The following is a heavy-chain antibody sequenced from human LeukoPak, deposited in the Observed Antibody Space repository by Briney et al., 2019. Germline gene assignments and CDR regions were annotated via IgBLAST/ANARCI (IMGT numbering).Heavy chain of an antibody. CDR1: GFTFSTFA. J-gene: IGHJ4*02. D-gene: IGHD3-22*01. Sequence: GGSLRLSCAASGFTFSTFAMIWVRQPPGKGLEWVSSIFPSGGEIHYADSVKGRFTISRDNSKNTIFLQMNSLRVEDTAIYYCAKRSATSSGYFDFWGRGTLVTVSS. CDR2: IFPSGGEI. CDR3: AKRSATSSGYFDF. V-gene: IGHV3-23*01.